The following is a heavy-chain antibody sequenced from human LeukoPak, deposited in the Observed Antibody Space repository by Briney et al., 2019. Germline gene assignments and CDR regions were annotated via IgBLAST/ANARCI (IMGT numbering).Heavy chain of an antibody. CDR2: ISTDSVYT. D-gene: IGHD3-10*01. J-gene: IGHJ4*02. CDR1: GFSFRDYY. CDR3: ARESHGAGDQ. Sequence: GGSLRLSCAASGFSFRDYYMSWIRQAPGKGLEWVSFISTDSVYTNYADPVKGRFTISRDNAKNSLYLQLNSLRAEDTAVYYCARESHGAGDQWGQGTLVTVSS. V-gene: IGHV3-11*05.